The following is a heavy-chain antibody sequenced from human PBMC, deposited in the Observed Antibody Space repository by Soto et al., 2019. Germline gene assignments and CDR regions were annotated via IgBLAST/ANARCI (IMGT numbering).Heavy chain of an antibody. J-gene: IGHJ6*02. CDR3: AASDSSGYYYYYGMDV. CDR2: ISGSGGST. CDR1: GFTFSSYA. Sequence: GVLRLSCSASGFTFSSYAMSWVRQAPGKGLEWVSAISGSGGSTYYADSVKGRFTISRDNSKNTLYLQMNSLRAEDTAVYYCAASDSSGYYYYYGMDVWGQGTTVTVSS. V-gene: IGHV3-23*01. D-gene: IGHD3-22*01.